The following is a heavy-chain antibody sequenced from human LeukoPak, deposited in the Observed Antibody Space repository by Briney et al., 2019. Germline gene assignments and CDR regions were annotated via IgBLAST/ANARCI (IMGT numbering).Heavy chain of an antibody. D-gene: IGHD3-3*01. J-gene: IGHJ4*02. V-gene: IGHV4-34*01. Sequence: SETLSLTCAVYGGSFSGYYWSWIRQPPGKGLEWIGEINHSGSTNYNPSLKSRVTISVDTSKNQFSLKLSSVTAADTAVYYCARDVFMTIFGLFDYWGQGTLVTVSS. CDR2: INHSGST. CDR1: GGSFSGYY. CDR3: ARDVFMTIFGLFDY.